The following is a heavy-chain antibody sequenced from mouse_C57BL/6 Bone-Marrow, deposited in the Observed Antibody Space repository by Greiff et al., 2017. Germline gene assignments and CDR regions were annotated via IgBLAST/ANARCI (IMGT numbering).Heavy chain of an antibody. Sequence: QVQLQQPGAELVKPGASVTLSCKASGYTFTSYWMHWVTQRPGQGLEWLGMIHPTSGSTNYNEKFKSKATLTVDKSTSTAYMQLSSLTSEDSAVDYCARRPYGSSYWYFDVWGTGTTVTVSS. CDR1: GYTFTSYW. CDR2: IHPTSGST. V-gene: IGHV1-64*01. D-gene: IGHD1-1*01. J-gene: IGHJ1*03. CDR3: ARRPYGSSYWYFDV.